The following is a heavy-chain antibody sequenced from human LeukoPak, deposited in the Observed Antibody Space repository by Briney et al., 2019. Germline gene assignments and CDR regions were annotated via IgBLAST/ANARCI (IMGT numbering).Heavy chain of an antibody. D-gene: IGHD5-12*01. CDR2: INHSGST. CDR1: GGSFSGYY. V-gene: IGHV4-34*01. CDR3: ARIRGYSGYDSGFDP. J-gene: IGHJ5*02. Sequence: SETLSLTCAAYGGSFSGYYWSWIRQPPGKGLERIGEINHSGSTNYNPSLKSRVTISVDTSKIQFSLKLSSVTAADTAVYYCARIRGYSGYDSGFDPWGQGTLVTVSS.